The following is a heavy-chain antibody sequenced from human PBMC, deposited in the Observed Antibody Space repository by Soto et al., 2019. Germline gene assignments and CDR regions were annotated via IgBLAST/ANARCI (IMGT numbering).Heavy chain of an antibody. CDR3: ARRVIGSSRAFDI. V-gene: IGHV3-23*01. CDR1: GFAFSSHP. Sequence: GESLKISCAASGFAFSSHPMSWVRQAPEKGLEWVAGISDGGDLTYNADSVRGRFTISRDNSRNTLYLQMNSLRAEDTAVYYCARRVIGSSRAFDIWGQGTMVTVS. D-gene: IGHD3-10*01. CDR2: ISDGGDLT. J-gene: IGHJ3*02.